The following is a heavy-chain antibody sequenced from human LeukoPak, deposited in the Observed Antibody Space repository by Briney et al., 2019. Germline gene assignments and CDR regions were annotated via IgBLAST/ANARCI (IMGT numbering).Heavy chain of an antibody. J-gene: IGHJ3*02. CDR1: GFTFSSYA. D-gene: IGHD4-17*01. CDR2: ISYDGSNK. V-gene: IGHV3-30-3*01. Sequence: GGSLRLSCAASGFTFSSYAMHWVRQAPGKGLEWVAVISYDGSNKYYADPVKGRFTISRDNSKNTLYLQMNSLRAEDTAVYYCAREGNSYDYGDYVISDDAFDIWGQGTMVTVSS. CDR3: AREGNSYDYGDYVISDDAFDI.